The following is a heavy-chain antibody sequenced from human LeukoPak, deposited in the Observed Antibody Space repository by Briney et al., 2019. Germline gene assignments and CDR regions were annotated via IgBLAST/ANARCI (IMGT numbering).Heavy chain of an antibody. CDR2: ISGSGGST. V-gene: IGHV3-23*01. D-gene: IGHD2-15*01. CDR1: GFTFSSYA. Sequence: GGSLRLSCAASGFTFSSYAMSWVRQAPGKGLEWVSAISGSGGSTYYADSVKGRFTISRDNSKNTLYLQMSSLRAEDTAVYYCSRVGCTGGSCKPYYYYGMDVWGQGTTVTVSS. J-gene: IGHJ6*02. CDR3: SRVGCTGGSCKPYYYYGMDV.